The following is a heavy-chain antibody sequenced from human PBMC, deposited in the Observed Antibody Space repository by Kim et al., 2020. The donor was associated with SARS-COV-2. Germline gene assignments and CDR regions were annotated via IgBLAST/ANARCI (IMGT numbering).Heavy chain of an antibody. CDR1: GFTFEDYN. D-gene: IGHD6-6*01. V-gene: IGHV3-20*04. CDR3: AREWDSSSPGWNWFGR. J-gene: IGHJ5*02. Sequence: GGSLRLSCAASGFTFEDYNMNWVRQAPGKGLEWVSGVNWNGGATAYADSVKGRFTISRDNGKKSLYLQMNSLSAEDKAFYYCAREWDSSSPGWNWFGRWGQGTLVTASS. CDR2: VNWNGGAT.